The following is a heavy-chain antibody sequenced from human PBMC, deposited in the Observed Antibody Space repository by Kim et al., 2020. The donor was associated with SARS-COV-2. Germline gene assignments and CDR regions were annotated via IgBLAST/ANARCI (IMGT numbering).Heavy chain of an antibody. CDR2: MNPNSGNT. D-gene: IGHD3-3*01. J-gene: IGHJ6*03. Sequence: ASVKVSRKASGYTFTSYDINWVRQATGQGLEWMGWMNPNSGNTGYAQKFQGRVTMTRNTSISTAYMELSSLRSEDTAVYYCARSGQYPSYDFWSGYYQNYYYYYMDVWGKGTTVTVSS. CDR3: ARSGQYPSYDFWSGYYQNYYYYYMDV. V-gene: IGHV1-8*01. CDR1: GYTFTSYD.